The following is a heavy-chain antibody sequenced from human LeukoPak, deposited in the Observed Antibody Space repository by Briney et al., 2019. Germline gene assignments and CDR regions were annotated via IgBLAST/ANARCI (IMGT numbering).Heavy chain of an antibody. J-gene: IGHJ4*02. CDR1: GYTFTGYY. D-gene: IGHD3-3*01. CDR3: ARSSYDFWSGYYFHFDY. V-gene: IGHV1-2*02. Sequence: ASVKVSCKASGYTFTGYYMHWVRQAPGQGLEWMGWINPNSGGTNYAQKFQGRVTMTTDTSTSTAYMELRSLRSDDTAVYYCARSSYDFWSGYYFHFDYWGQGTLVTVSS. CDR2: INPNSGGT.